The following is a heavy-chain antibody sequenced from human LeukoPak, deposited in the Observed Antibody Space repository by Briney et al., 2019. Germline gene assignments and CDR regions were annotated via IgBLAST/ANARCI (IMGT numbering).Heavy chain of an antibody. Sequence: GGSLRLSCAASGFTFSSYGMSWVRQAPGKGLEWVSAISGSGGSTYYADSVKGRFTISRDNSKNTLYLQMNSLRAEDTAVYYCAKDKTYYYDSSGYYYPLWFDYWGQGTLVTVSS. D-gene: IGHD3-22*01. CDR1: GFTFSSYG. CDR2: ISGSGGST. V-gene: IGHV3-23*01. CDR3: AKDKTYYYDSSGYYYPLWFDY. J-gene: IGHJ4*02.